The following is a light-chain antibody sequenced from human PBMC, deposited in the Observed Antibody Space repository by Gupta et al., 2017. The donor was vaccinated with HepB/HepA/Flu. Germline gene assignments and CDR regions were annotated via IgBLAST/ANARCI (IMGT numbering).Light chain of an antibody. Sequence: EIVLTQSPATLSLSPGERASQSVSSYLAWYQQKPGQAPRLLIYDSSNRATGIPARFSVSGSGTDFTLTISSLEPEDFAFYYCQQRRNWPPPFTFGPGTKVDFK. CDR2: DSS. CDR3: QQRRNWPPPFT. CDR1: QSVSSY. J-gene: IGKJ3*01. V-gene: IGKV3-11*01.